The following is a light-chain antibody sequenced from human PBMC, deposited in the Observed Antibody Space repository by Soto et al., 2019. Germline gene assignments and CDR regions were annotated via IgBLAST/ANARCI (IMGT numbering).Light chain of an antibody. Sequence: DIQLTQSQSFLSASVGDRVTITCRASQGISSYLAWYQQKPGKAPKLLIYAASTLQSGVPSRFSGSGSGTEFTLTISSLQPEDFATYYCQQLNSYPLTVGGGTNVEIK. CDR1: QGISSY. V-gene: IGKV1-9*01. CDR2: AAS. CDR3: QQLNSYPLT. J-gene: IGKJ4*01.